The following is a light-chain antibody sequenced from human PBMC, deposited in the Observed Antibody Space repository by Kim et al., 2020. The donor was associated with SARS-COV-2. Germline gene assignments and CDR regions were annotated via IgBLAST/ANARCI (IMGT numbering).Light chain of an antibody. J-gene: IGLJ3*02. CDR2: EVT. CDR1: SSDIGSYNR. CDR3: NSYTRSDTWV. V-gene: IGLV2-18*02. Sequence: GQSVTLSCTGTSSDIGSYNRVSWYQQPPGTAPKLIINEVTNRPSGVPDRFSGSKSGNTASLTISGLQAEDEADYYCNSYTRSDTWVFGGGTQLTVL.